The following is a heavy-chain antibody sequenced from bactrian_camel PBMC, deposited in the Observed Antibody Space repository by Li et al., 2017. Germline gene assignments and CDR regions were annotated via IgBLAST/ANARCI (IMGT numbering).Heavy chain of an antibody. J-gene: IGHJ4*01. CDR2: IDSDGGST. V-gene: IGHV3S40*01. Sequence: VQLVESGGTSVQPEGSLRLSCAASGFTFSDYDISWVRQAPGKGLEWVSAIDSDGGSTISADSVEGRLTISRDNTKNMLYLQKNSLKPEDTGVYYCARYGRECYTGSWCDRPSGEGTQVTVS. CDR1: GFTFSDYD. D-gene: IGHD3*01.